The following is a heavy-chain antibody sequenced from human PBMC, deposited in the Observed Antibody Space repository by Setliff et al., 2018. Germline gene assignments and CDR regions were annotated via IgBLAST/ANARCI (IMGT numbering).Heavy chain of an antibody. J-gene: IGHJ6*02. D-gene: IGHD5-18*01. V-gene: IGHV1-24*01. CDR1: GYRLIEVS. CDR3: ARGLWVSYGSYYYYGMDV. Sequence: ASVKVSCKVSGYRLIEVSMHWVRQAPGKGLEWMGGFDPEDEETIYAQKFQGRVTMTDDTSTDTAYMELSSLRSEDTAVYYCARGLWVSYGSYYYYGMDVWGQGTTVTVSS. CDR2: FDPEDEET.